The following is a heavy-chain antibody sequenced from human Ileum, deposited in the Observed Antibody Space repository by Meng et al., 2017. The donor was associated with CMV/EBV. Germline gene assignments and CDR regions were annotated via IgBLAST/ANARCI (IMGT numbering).Heavy chain of an antibody. V-gene: IGHV4-34*01. D-gene: IGHD3-3*01. CDR1: GGSFSEDH. CDR3: ARASPQRRFLSY. J-gene: IGHJ4*02. CDR2: IKHGGSS. Sequence: QVHLQPWGPGLVKPSEPLSLMCAVYGGSFSEDHWSWIRQPPGKGLEWIGEIKHGGSSNYNPSLKSRVTISVDRSRNQVSLKLTSVTAADTAVYYCARASPQRRFLSYWGQGTLVTVSS.